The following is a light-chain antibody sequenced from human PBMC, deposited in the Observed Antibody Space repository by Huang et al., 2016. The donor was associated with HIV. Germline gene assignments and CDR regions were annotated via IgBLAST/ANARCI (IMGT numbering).Light chain of an antibody. Sequence: ENLMTQSPSTLSVSPGESATLACRASQSVFKNLAWYQQKPGQAPKLLISGSSTRAAGIPARCSGSGSGTDFTLTISSLQSEDFAVYYCQQYNTSPRTFGQGTKVEV. CDR2: GSS. V-gene: IGKV3-15*01. CDR3: QQYNTSPRT. CDR1: QSVFKN. J-gene: IGKJ1*01.